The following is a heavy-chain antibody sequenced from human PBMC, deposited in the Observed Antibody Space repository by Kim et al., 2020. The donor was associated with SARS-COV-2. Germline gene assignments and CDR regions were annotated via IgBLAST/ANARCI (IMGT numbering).Heavy chain of an antibody. D-gene: IGHD3-3*01. CDR1: GGTFSSYA. CDR2: IIPIFGTA. CDR3: ASGGGYYDFWSGYYPFDY. J-gene: IGHJ4*02. V-gene: IGHV1-69*13. Sequence: SVKVSCKASGGTFSSYAISWVRQAPGQGLEWMGGIIPIFGTANYAQKFQGRVTITADESTSTAYMELSSLRSEDTAVYYCASGGGYYDFWSGYYPFDYWGQGTLVTVSS.